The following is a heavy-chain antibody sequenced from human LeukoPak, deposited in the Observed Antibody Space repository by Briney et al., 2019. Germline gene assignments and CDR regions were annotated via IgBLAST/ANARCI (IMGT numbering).Heavy chain of an antibody. D-gene: IGHD2-2*01. CDR2: INPNSGGT. V-gene: IGHV1-2*02. CDR3: ARSSPNKAFTQNIVVVPAAGDY. CDR1: GYTYTGYY. J-gene: IGHJ4*02. Sequence: ASVKVSCKASGYTYTGYYTHWVRQAPGQGLEWMGWINPNSGGTNYAQKFQGRVTMTRDTSISTAYMELSRLRSDDTAVYYCARSSPNKAFTQNIVVVPAAGDYWGQGTLVTVSS.